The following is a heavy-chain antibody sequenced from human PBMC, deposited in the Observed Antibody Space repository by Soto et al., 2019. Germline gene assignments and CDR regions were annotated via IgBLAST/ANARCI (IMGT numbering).Heavy chain of an antibody. J-gene: IGHJ3*02. CDR3: ARDLGTVAGTPDAFDI. V-gene: IGHV3-53*04. CDR2: IYSGGST. Sequence: GGSLRLSCAASGFTVSSNYMSWVRQAPGKGLEWVSVIYSGGSTYYADSVKGRFTISRHNSKNTLYLQMNSLRAEDTAVYYCARDLGTVAGTPDAFDIWGQGTMVTVSS. CDR1: GFTVSSNY. D-gene: IGHD6-19*01.